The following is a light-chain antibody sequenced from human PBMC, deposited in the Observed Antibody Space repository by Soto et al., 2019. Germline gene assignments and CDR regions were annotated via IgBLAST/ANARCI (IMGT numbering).Light chain of an antibody. CDR1: QTISSW. J-gene: IGKJ5*01. CDR2: KAS. CDR3: QHCGSAPPVT. V-gene: IGKV1-5*03. Sequence: DIQMTQSPSTLSGSLGDRFTITCRASQTISSWLAWYQQKPGKAPKLLIYKASTLKSGVPSRFRGSGSGTEFTLTISGPEAEDFAVYFCQHCGSAPPVTFGQGTRLEIK.